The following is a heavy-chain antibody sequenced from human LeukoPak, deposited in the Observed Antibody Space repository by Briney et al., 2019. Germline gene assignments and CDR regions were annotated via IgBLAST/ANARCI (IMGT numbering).Heavy chain of an antibody. CDR1: GGSISSYY. CDR3: ARRAAFYYSLGV. Sequence: SETLSLTCIVSGGSISSYYWSWVRQPPGKGLEWIGYIYYSGSTNYNPSLKSRVTISVDTSKNQLSLKLTSVTAADTAVYYCARRAAFYYSLGVWGQGTTVTVSS. CDR2: IYYSGST. D-gene: IGHD6-13*01. V-gene: IGHV4-59*01. J-gene: IGHJ6*02.